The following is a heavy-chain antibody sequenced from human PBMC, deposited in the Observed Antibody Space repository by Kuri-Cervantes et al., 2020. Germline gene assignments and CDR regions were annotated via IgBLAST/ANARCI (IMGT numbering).Heavy chain of an antibody. Sequence: GSLRLSCAVYGGSFSGYYWSWIRQPPGKGLEWLGEINHSGSTNYNPSLKSRVTISVDTSKNQFSLKLSSVTAADSAVSYCARGDYGDLVHGMDVWGQGTTVTVSS. CDR3: ARGDYGDLVHGMDV. D-gene: IGHD4-17*01. V-gene: IGHV4-34*01. J-gene: IGHJ6*02. CDR2: INHSGST. CDR1: GGSFSGYY.